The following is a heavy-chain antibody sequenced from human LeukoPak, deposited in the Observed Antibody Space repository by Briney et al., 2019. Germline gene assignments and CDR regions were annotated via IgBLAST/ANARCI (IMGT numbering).Heavy chain of an antibody. J-gene: IGHJ4*02. CDR2: IWNDGGNK. CDR1: GFTFSIYG. Sequence: PGRSLRLSCAASGFTFSIYGMHWVHQAPGKGLEWVAVIWNDGGNKYYADSVKGRFTISRDNSKNTLYLQMNSLRTEDMAVYYCARAVGPFDYWGQGTLVTVSS. CDR3: ARAVGPFDY. D-gene: IGHD2-15*01. V-gene: IGHV3-33*01.